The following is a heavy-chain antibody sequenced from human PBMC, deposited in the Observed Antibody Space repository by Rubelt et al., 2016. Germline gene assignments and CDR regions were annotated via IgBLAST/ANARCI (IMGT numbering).Heavy chain of an antibody. Sequence: VQLVESGGGLVQPGGSLRLSCAVSGFSIDTYSMYWVRQAPGQGLEWVSYISSGSNIIYYVDSVKGRFTISRDNAKNSLFRHINSRGAEDTAVYYCATGTTAFDYYYYYMDVWGRGTTVTVSS. J-gene: IGHJ6*03. CDR2: ISSGSNII. D-gene: IGHD1-14*01. CDR3: ATGTTAFDYYYYYMDV. CDR1: GFSIDTYS. V-gene: IGHV3-48*04.